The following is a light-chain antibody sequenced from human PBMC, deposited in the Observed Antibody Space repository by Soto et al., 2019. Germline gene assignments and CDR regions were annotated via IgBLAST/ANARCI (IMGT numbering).Light chain of an antibody. CDR3: QHSYSPPYS. CDR1: QSISRY. Sequence: DIQVTQSPSSLSASVGDRVTFTCRASQSISRYSNWYQQKPGRAPKLLIYLTSTLQSGVPTRFSASGSGTDFTLTVSSPQPEDSATYYCQHSYSPPYSFGQGTKLEIK. J-gene: IGKJ2*03. V-gene: IGKV1-39*01. CDR2: LTS.